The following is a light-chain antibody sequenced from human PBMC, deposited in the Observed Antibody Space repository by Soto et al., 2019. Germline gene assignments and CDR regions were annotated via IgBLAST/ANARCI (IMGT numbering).Light chain of an antibody. CDR1: QSISTW. CDR3: KQYNTYSPWT. CDR2: DAS. J-gene: IGKJ1*01. V-gene: IGKV1-5*01. Sequence: DIPMTQSPSTLSASVGDRVTITCRASQSISTWLAWYQQKPGKAPELLLYDASSLQSGVPSRFRGSGSGTEFTLTISSLQPDDFATYYCKQYNTYSPWTFGQGTKVEIK.